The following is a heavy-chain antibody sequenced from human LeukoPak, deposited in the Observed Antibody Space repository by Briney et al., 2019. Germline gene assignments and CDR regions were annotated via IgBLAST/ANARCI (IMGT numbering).Heavy chain of an antibody. Sequence: SGTLSLTCAVSGGSISSSNWWSWVRQPPGKGLEWIGEIYHSGSTNYNPSLKSRVTISVDKSKNQFSLKLSSVTAEDTAVYYCAREPDYYDSSGYLSDAFDIWGQGTMVTVSS. CDR1: GGSISSSNW. V-gene: IGHV4-4*02. CDR2: IYHSGST. CDR3: AREPDYYDSSGYLSDAFDI. D-gene: IGHD3-22*01. J-gene: IGHJ3*02.